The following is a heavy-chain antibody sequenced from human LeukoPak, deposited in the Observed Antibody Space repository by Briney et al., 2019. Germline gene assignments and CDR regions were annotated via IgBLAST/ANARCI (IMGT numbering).Heavy chain of an antibody. CDR2: IKQDGSEK. V-gene: IGHV3-7*01. J-gene: IGHJ4*02. CDR3: ARDYVWGSSESDY. D-gene: IGHD7-27*01. CDR1: GFTFSSYW. Sequence: GGSLRLSCAASGFTFSSYWMSWVRQAPGKGLEWVGNIKQDGSEKYYVDSVKGRFTISRDNAKNSLYLQMNSLRVEDTAIYYCARDYVWGSSESDYWGQGTLVTVSS.